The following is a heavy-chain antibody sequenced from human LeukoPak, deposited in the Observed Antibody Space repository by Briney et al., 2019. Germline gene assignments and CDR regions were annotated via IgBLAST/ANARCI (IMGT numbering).Heavy chain of an antibody. CDR1: GGSISRYY. CDR3: AARMYSSSWYVWFDP. Sequence: KPSETLSLTCTVSGGSISRYYWSWIRQPPGKGLEWIGSIYYSGSTNYNPSLKSRVTISVDTSKNQFSLKLSSVTAADTAVYYCAARMYSSSWYVWFDPWGQGTLVTVSS. V-gene: IGHV4-59*01. D-gene: IGHD6-13*01. J-gene: IGHJ5*02. CDR2: IYYSGST.